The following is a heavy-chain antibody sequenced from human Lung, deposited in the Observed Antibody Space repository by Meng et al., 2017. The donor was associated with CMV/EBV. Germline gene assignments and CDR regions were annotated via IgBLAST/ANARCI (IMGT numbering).Heavy chain of an antibody. V-gene: IGHV4-31*03. CDR3: AREAGRDGYATPKFDY. CDR2: IYYTGST. D-gene: IGHD5-24*01. J-gene: IGHJ4*02. Sequence: QGDLHGAGPGLVKPSPTLSLTCNVSGCFIGSGGYYWSWIRQHPGKGLEWIGYIYYTGSTFYNPSLKSRVTISVDTSKNQFSLKLIPATAADTAVYYCAREAGRDGYATPKFDYWGQGTLVTVSS. CDR1: GCFIGSGGYY.